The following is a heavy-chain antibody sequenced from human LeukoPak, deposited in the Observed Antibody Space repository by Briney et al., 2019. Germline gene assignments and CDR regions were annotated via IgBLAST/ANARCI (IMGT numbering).Heavy chain of an antibody. V-gene: IGHV3-33*01. Sequence: PGGSLRLSCATSGFTFNRFGMHWVRQAPGKGLEWVAVIWYDGSNKDYADSVKGRFTISRDNSKNTLYLQMSGLRAEDTAVYYCATSAHTEVGTASPPDYWGQGTLVTVTS. CDR2: IWYDGSNK. CDR1: GFTFNRFG. CDR3: ATSAHTEVGTASPPDY. J-gene: IGHJ4*02. D-gene: IGHD2-21*02.